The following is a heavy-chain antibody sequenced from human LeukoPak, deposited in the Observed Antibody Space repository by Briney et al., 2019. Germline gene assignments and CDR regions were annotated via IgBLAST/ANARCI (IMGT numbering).Heavy chain of an antibody. CDR3: ARGRVLRWKGFDY. D-gene: IGHD4-23*01. Sequence: SETLSLTCAVCGGSFSGYYWSWIPQPPGKGLEWIGEINHSGSTNYNPSLKSRVTISVDTSKNQFSLKLSSVTAADTAVYYCARGRVLRWKGFDYWGQGTLVTVSS. CDR1: GGSFSGYY. V-gene: IGHV4-34*01. J-gene: IGHJ4*02. CDR2: INHSGST.